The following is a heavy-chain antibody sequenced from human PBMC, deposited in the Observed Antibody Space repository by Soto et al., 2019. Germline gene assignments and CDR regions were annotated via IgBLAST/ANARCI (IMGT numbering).Heavy chain of an antibody. Sequence: QVQLVQSGAEVKKPGSSVKVSCKASGGTFSSYAISWVRQAPGQGLEWMGGTFPIFGTANYAQKFHGRVTITADESTSTACMELSSLRSEDTAVYYCARITGPSGQNAFDIWGQGTMVTVSS. CDR3: ARITGPSGQNAFDI. V-gene: IGHV1-69*12. CDR2: TFPIFGTA. D-gene: IGHD6-6*01. CDR1: GGTFSSYA. J-gene: IGHJ3*02.